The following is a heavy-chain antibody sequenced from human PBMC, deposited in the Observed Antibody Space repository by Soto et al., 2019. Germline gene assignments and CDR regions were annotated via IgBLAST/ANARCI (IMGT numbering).Heavy chain of an antibody. CDR2: IHYSGST. J-gene: IGHJ4*02. V-gene: IGHV4-31*03. CDR3: ASLKSDCGSVMCYKGWVDY. Sequence: QVQLQESGPGLVKPLQTLSLTCTVSGASISSGDYYWGWIRQHPGKGLERIGIIHYSGSTNYNPSLRSRVTVAVDTSKNQVSLKMSYVTAADTAVYYYASLKSDCGSVMCYKGWVDYWGQGTLVTVSS. CDR1: GASISSGDYY. D-gene: IGHD2-21*01.